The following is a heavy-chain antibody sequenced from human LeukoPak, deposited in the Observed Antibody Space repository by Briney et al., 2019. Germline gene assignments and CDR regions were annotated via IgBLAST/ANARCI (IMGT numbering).Heavy chain of an antibody. Sequence: GGSLRLSCAASGFTFSNYWMNWVRQAPGKGLEWVASIQRDGSEKYYVESVKGRFTISRDNAKNSLYLQMNSLRAEDTAVYYCARQVYSSGKWGQGPLVTVSS. V-gene: IGHV3-7*01. CDR3: ARQVYSSGK. J-gene: IGHJ4*02. D-gene: IGHD6-19*01. CDR2: IQRDGSEK. CDR1: GFTFSNYW.